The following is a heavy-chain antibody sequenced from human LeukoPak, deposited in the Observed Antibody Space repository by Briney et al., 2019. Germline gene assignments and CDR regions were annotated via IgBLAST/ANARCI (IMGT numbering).Heavy chain of an antibody. CDR2: IYYSGNT. J-gene: IGHJ6*03. D-gene: IGHD3-16*01. CDR3: ARETSQKGAHYMDV. V-gene: IGHV4-59*01. CDR1: GGSISSYY. Sequence: SETLSLTCTVSGGSISSYYWSWIRQPPGKGVEWIGYIYYSGNTNYNPSLKSRVTISVDTSKNQCSLKLSSVTAADTAVYYCARETSQKGAHYMDVWGKGTTVTISS.